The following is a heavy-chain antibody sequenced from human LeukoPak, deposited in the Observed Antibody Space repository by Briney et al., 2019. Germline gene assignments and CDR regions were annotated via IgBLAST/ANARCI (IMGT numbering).Heavy chain of an antibody. CDR2: ISGSGGGT. J-gene: IGHJ4*02. Sequence: GGSLRLSCAASGFTFSSYAMSWVRQAPGKGLEWVSAISGSGGGTYYADSVKGRFTISRDNSKNTLYLQMNSLRAEDTAVYYCAKKEGYYGSGSPFDYWGQGTLVTVSS. CDR3: AKKEGYYGSGSPFDY. D-gene: IGHD3-10*01. V-gene: IGHV3-23*01. CDR1: GFTFSSYA.